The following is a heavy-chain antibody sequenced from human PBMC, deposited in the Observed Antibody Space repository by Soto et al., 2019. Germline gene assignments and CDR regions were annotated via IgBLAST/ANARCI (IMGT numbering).Heavy chain of an antibody. D-gene: IGHD6-13*01. CDR3: AKHGSSSWAHFDY. V-gene: IGHV4-59*08. Sequence: SGTLSLTCTFSGGSISSYYWSWIRQPPGKGLEWIGYIYYSGSTNYNPSLKSRVTISVDTSKNQFSLKLSSVTAADTAVYYCAKHGSSSWAHFDYWGQGTLVTVSS. J-gene: IGHJ4*02. CDR1: GGSISSYY. CDR2: IYYSGST.